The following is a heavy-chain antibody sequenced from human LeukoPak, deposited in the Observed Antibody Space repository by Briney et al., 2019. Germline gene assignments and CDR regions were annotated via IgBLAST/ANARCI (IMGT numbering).Heavy chain of an antibody. CDR3: AREYSSSSDYYYYMDV. J-gene: IGHJ6*03. D-gene: IGHD6-6*01. CDR2: IYSGGST. Sequence: PGGSLGLSCAASGFTVSSNYMSWVRQAPGKGLEWVSVIYSGGSTYYADSVKGRFTISRDNSKNTLYLQMNSLRAEDTAVYYCAREYSSSSDYYYYMDVWGKGTTVTVSS. V-gene: IGHV3-53*01. CDR1: GFTVSSNY.